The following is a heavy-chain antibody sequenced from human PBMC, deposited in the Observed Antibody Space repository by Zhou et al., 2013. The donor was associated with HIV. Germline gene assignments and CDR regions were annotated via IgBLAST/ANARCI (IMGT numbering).Heavy chain of an antibody. J-gene: IGHJ4*02. Sequence: QVQLMQSGTEVKKPGASVKVSCKVSGYIFNQYGLHWVRQAPGQRPEWMGWVRPYNGDTDYSEKFQGRLILRKDTDTGTAYMELKSLTSDDTAFYFCARAPTGGRSYFDFWGQGTLVSVSS. CDR3: ARAPTGGRSYFDF. D-gene: IGHD3-10*01. CDR1: GYIFNQYG. CDR2: VRPYNGDT. V-gene: IGHV1-18*01.